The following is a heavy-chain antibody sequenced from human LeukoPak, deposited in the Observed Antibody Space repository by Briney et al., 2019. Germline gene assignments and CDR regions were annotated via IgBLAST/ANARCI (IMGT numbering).Heavy chain of an antibody. Sequence: GGSLRLSCAASGFTFSSYAMSWVRQAPGKGLEGVSIIYSDGRTKYADSVKGRFTISKDNSKNTLHLQMNSLRGEDTAVYYCASQNHYYGMDVWGQGTTVTVSS. CDR3: ASQNHYYGMDV. V-gene: IGHV3-66*04. CDR1: GFTFSSYA. J-gene: IGHJ6*01. CDR2: IYSDGRT.